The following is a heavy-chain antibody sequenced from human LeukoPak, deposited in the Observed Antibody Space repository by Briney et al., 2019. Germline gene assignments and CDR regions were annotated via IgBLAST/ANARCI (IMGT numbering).Heavy chain of an antibody. D-gene: IGHD4-23*01. CDR2: ISYDGSNK. CDR1: GFTFSSYG. CDR3: ATEAGGNPGNDY. J-gene: IGHJ4*02. Sequence: PGGSLRLSCAASGFTFSSYGMHWVRQAPGKGLEWVAVISYDGSNKYYADSVKGRFTISRDNSKNTLYLQMNSLRAEDTAVYYCATEAGGNPGNDYWGQGTLVTVSS. V-gene: IGHV3-30*03.